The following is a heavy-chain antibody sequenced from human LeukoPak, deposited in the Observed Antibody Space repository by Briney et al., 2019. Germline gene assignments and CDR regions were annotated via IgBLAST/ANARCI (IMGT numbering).Heavy chain of an antibody. V-gene: IGHV3-48*03. J-gene: IGHJ6*02. CDR2: FWASGRNI. Sequence: GGALRLSCAASGFILRRYEMNWLREAPGKGVEGISYFWASGRNIYHALSVKGRFTSARDNAKNSLSLQMNSLRAEDTAVYLCARDPIDYSRSVGDYGIDFWGQGPTVTVSS. D-gene: IGHD6-13*01. CDR3: ARDPIDYSRSVGDYGIDF. CDR1: GFILRRYE.